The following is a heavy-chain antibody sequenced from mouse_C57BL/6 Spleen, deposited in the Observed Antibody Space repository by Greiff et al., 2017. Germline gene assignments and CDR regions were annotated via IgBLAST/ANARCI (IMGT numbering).Heavy chain of an antibody. CDR1: GFNIKDDY. CDR3: TTGGNYRRYFDY. CDR2: IDPENGDT. Sequence: VQLQQSGAELVRPGASVKLSCTASGFNIKDDYMHWVKQRPEQGLEWIGWIDPENGDTEYASKFQGKSTITADPSSNTAYLQLSSLTSEDTAVYYCTTGGNYRRYFDYWGQGTTLTVSS. D-gene: IGHD2-1*01. J-gene: IGHJ2*01. V-gene: IGHV14-4*01.